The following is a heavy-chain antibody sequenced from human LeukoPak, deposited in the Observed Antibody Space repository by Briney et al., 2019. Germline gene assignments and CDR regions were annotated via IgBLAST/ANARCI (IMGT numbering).Heavy chain of an antibody. J-gene: IGHJ5*02. Sequence: PSETLSLTCTVSGGSISSGGYYWSWIRQHPGKGLEWNGYIYYSGSTYYNPSLNSRVTISVDTSKNQFSLKLSSVTAADTAVYCCAREGQYYYDSSGYVFDPWGQGTLVTVSS. CDR3: AREGQYYYDSSGYVFDP. CDR2: IYYSGST. CDR1: GGSISSGGYY. D-gene: IGHD3-22*01. V-gene: IGHV4-31*03.